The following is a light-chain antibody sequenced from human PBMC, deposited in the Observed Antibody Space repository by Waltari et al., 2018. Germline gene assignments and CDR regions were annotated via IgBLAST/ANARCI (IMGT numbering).Light chain of an antibody. CDR1: SSDVGYYNR. Sequence: QSALTQPASLSGSPGQSITISCTGTSSDVGYYNRVSWYQQPPGKAPKLVIYEVDKRPSGTSHRCAGSKSGNTASRTISGLEAEDEADYYCCSYVRSVSFVFGGGTKLTVL. V-gene: IGLV2-23*02. J-gene: IGLJ2*01. CDR3: CSYVRSVSFV. CDR2: EVD.